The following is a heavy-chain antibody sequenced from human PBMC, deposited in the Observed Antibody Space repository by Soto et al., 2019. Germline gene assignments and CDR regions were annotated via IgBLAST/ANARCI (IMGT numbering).Heavy chain of an antibody. CDR3: ARAQGASNYGSWYYYYYYMDV. V-gene: IGHV3-66*01. Sequence: LRLSCAASGFTVSSNYMSWVRQAPGKGLEWVSVIYSGGSTYYADSVKGRFTISRDNSKNTLYLQMNSLRAEDTAVYYCARAQGASNYGSWYYYYYYMDVWGKGTKVTVSS. D-gene: IGHD4-4*01. J-gene: IGHJ6*03. CDR2: IYSGGST. CDR1: GFTVSSNY.